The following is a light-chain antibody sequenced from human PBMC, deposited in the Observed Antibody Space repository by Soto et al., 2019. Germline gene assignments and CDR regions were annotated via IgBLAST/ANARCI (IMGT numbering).Light chain of an antibody. CDR1: QSVSSN. V-gene: IGKV3-20*01. J-gene: IGKJ3*01. CDR3: QQYGSSPPT. Sequence: EIVMTQSPATLSVSPGDRATLSCRASQSVSSNLAWYQQKPGQAPRLLIYGASSRATGIPDRLSGSGSGTAFTLTISRLEPEDFAVYYCQQYGSSPPTFGPGTKVDIK. CDR2: GAS.